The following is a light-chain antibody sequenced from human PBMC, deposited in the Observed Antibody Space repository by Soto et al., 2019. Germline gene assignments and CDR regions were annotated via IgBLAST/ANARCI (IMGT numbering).Light chain of an antibody. V-gene: IGKV3-20*01. CDR2: DIS. CDR1: QTVNSIY. J-gene: IGKJ4*01. Sequence: EMMLTKAPGTLYLSPWERATRACRASQTVNSIYLAWFQQKPGQSPRLLIYDISTRATGIPDRIRASGSGTDFTLTISRLVPEDFAVYYCQLYGDSPTFGGVTKVEIK. CDR3: QLYGDSPT.